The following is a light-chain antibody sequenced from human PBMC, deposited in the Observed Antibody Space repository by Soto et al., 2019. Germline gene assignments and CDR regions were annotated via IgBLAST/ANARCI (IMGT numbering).Light chain of an antibody. Sequence: TQSPATLSSSPGERASLSCRASQSVSNFLAWYQQKPGKAPRVLIYDASNWEYGIPSRFSGSGFGTEFTLTISSLQSEDFAVYYCQQYGSRWTFGQGTKVDIK. CDR3: QQYGSRWT. J-gene: IGKJ1*01. CDR1: QSVSNF. CDR2: DAS. V-gene: IGKV3-15*01.